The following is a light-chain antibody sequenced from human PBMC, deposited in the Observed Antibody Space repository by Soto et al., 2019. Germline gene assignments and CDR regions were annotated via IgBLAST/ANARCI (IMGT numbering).Light chain of an antibody. V-gene: IGKV1-39*01. CDR1: QGISTY. J-gene: IGKJ5*01. CDR3: QQGYSTTPIT. Sequence: DIQMTQSPSSLSESAGDRVTITCRASQGISTYLNWYQHKPGAAPKLLIFGASNLESGVPSRFSGSGSGAEFTLSISSLQPEDFATYYCQQGYSTTPITFGQGTRVEIK. CDR2: GAS.